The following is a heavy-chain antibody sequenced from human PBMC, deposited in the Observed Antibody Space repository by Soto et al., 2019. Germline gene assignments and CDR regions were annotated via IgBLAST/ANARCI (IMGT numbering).Heavy chain of an antibody. J-gene: IGHJ3*02. D-gene: IGHD3-10*01. V-gene: IGHV1-46*01. CDR2: LNPRRGST. CDR3: ARAPVGLLWFGELQDAFDI. Sequence: ASVKVSCKSSGYSFTTYYMHWVRQAPGQGLEWMGVLNPRRGSTTYTQNFQGRVTMTRDTPTGTVYMELSSLRSEDTAVYYCARAPVGLLWFGELQDAFDIWG. CDR1: GYSFTTYY.